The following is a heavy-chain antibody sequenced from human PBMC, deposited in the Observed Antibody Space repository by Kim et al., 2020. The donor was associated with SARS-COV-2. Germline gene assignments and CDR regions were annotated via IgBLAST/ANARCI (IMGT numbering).Heavy chain of an antibody. CDR2: INHSGST. V-gene: IGHV4-34*01. D-gene: IGHD5-12*01. CDR3: ARCRGYYYYYGMDV. Sequence: SETLSLTCAVYGGSFSGYYWSWIRQPPGKGLEWIGEINHSGSTNYNPSLKSRVTISVDTSKNQFSLKLSSVTAADTAVYYCARCRGYYYYYGMDVWGQGTTVTVSS. J-gene: IGHJ6*02. CDR1: GGSFSGYY.